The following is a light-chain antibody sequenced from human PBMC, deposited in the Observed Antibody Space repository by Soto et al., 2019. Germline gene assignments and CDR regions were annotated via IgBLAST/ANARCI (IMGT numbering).Light chain of an antibody. CDR2: GAS. J-gene: IGKJ1*01. CDR1: QSVSSN. V-gene: IGKV3-15*01. CDR3: KQYNNWPQT. Sequence: EIVMTQSPATLSVSPGERATLSCRASQSVSSNLAWYQQKPGQAPRSLIYGASTRATGIPARFSGSGSGTEFTLTISSLQSEDFAVYYCKQYNNWPQTFGQGTKVEIK.